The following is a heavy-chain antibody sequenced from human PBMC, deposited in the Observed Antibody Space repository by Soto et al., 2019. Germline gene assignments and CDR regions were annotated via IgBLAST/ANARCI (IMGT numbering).Heavy chain of an antibody. J-gene: IGHJ4*02. D-gene: IGHD5-18*01. Sequence: GGSLRLSCAASGFTFSSYWMHWVRQAPGKGLVWVSRINSDGSSTSYADSVKGRFTISRDNAKNTLYLQMNSLRAEDTAVYYCARDKEGGSYGYWVDYWGQGTLVTISS. CDR3: ARDKEGGSYGYWVDY. V-gene: IGHV3-74*01. CDR2: INSDGSST. CDR1: GFTFSSYW.